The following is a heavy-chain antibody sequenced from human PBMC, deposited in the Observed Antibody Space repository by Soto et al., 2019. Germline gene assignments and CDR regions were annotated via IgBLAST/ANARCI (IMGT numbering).Heavy chain of an antibody. V-gene: IGHV1-18*01. CDR1: GYTFSSSG. CDR3: ARAVAYYYGMDV. Sequence: ASVKVSCKASGYTFSSSGISWVRQAPGQGLEWVGWISPYNGNTRYAQNLQGRVTMTTETSTTTAYMELRSLRYDDTAVYYCARAVAYYYGMDVWGQGTTVTVSS. CDR2: ISPYNGNT. J-gene: IGHJ6*02.